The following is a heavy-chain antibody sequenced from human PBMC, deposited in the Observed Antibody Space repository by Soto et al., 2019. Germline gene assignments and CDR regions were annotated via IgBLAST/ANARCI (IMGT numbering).Heavy chain of an antibody. CDR1: GYTFTSYG. D-gene: IGHD3-3*02. Sequence: QVQLVQSGAEVKKPGASVKVSCKASGYTFTSYGISWVRQAPGQGLEWMGWISTYNGNTNYAQKLQGRVTMTTDTSRSTAYMEVRSLRSDDTAVYYWAGDWELARQNAMDVWGQGTTVTVSS. CDR3: AGDWELARQNAMDV. CDR2: ISTYNGNT. V-gene: IGHV1-18*01. J-gene: IGHJ6*02.